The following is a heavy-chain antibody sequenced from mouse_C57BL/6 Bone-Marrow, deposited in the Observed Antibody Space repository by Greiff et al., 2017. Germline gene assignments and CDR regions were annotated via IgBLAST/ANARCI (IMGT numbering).Heavy chain of an antibody. V-gene: IGHV3-6*01. J-gene: IGHJ4*01. Sequence: DVQLQESGPGLVKPSQSLSLTCSVTGYSITSGYYWNWIRQFPGNKLEWMGYISYDGSNNYNPSLKNRISITRDTSKNQFFLKLNSVTTEDTATYYCERFRITTGFMDYWGQGTSVTVSS. D-gene: IGHD1-1*01. CDR1: GYSITSGYY. CDR2: ISYDGSN. CDR3: ERFRITTGFMDY.